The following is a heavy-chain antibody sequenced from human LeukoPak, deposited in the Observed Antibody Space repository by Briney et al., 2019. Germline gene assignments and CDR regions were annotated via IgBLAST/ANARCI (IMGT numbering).Heavy chain of an antibody. CDR2: TYYRSKWYS. D-gene: IGHD3-9*01. V-gene: IGHV6-1*01. CDR3: TRVVEYYDILTGSPKGDNYFDS. CDR1: GDSVSSNRAA. Sequence: SQTLSLTCAISGDSVSSNRAAWNWIRQSPSRGLEWLGRTYYRSKWYSDYAVSVKARITIIPDTSKNQFSLHLDSVTPEDTAVYFCTRVVEYYDILTGSPKGDNYFDSWGQGTLVTVSS. J-gene: IGHJ4*02.